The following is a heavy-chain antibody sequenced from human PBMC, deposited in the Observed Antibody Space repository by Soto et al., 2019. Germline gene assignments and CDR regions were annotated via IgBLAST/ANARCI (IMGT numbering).Heavy chain of an antibody. CDR1: GGSISSGGYY. J-gene: IGHJ2*01. CDR3: ARGQRGTTGWYFDL. D-gene: IGHD4-17*01. V-gene: IGHV4-31*03. CDR2: IYYSGST. Sequence: QVQLQESGPGLVKPSQTLSLTCTVSGGSISSGGYYWSWIRQHPGKGLEWIGYIYYSGSTYYNPALKSRVTISVDTSKNQFSLKLSSVTAADTAVYYCARGQRGTTGWYFDLWGRGTLVTVSS.